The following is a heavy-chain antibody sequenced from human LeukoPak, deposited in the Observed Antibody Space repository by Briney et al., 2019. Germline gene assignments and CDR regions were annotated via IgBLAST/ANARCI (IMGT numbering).Heavy chain of an antibody. CDR1: GFTFSSYA. CDR2: ISSNGGST. Sequence: GGSLRLSCAASGFTFSSYAMHWVRQAPGKGLEYVSAISSNGGSTYYASSVKGRFTISRDNSKNTLYLQMGSLRAEDMAVYYCARGRSGSYSNYFDYWGQGTLVTVSS. D-gene: IGHD1-26*01. CDR3: ARGRSGSYSNYFDY. J-gene: IGHJ4*02. V-gene: IGHV3-64*01.